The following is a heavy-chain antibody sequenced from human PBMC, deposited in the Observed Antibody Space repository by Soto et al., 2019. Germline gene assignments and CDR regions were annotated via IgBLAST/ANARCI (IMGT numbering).Heavy chain of an antibody. Sequence: ASVKVSCKASGYTFTNYGISWVRQAPGQGPEWMGWISGFNDDRNYVQKFQGRITMTTDTSTGTAYMELRSLTSDDTAVYYCARDTYSDYVFDYWGQGTLVTVSS. D-gene: IGHD4-17*01. V-gene: IGHV1-18*04. CDR2: ISGFNDDR. J-gene: IGHJ4*02. CDR1: GYTFTNYG. CDR3: ARDTYSDYVFDY.